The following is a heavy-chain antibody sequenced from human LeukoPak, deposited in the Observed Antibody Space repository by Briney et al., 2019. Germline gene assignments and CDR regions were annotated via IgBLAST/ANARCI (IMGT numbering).Heavy chain of an antibody. Sequence: GGSLRLSCAASGFTFSSYAMSWVRQAPGKGLEWVSAISGSGGSTYYADSVKGRFTISGDNSKNTLYLQMNSLRAEDTAVYYCAKVRGGYCSGGSCGYFDYWGQGTLVTVSS. V-gene: IGHV3-23*01. J-gene: IGHJ4*02. CDR1: GFTFSSYA. CDR2: ISGSGGST. D-gene: IGHD2-15*01. CDR3: AKVRGGYCSGGSCGYFDY.